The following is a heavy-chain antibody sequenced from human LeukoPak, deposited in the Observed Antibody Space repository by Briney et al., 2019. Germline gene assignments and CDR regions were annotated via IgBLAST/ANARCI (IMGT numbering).Heavy chain of an antibody. CDR3: ARVKQWLVPQGWYFDL. D-gene: IGHD6-19*01. CDR2: IYYSGST. V-gene: IGHV4-59*01. CDR1: GGSISSYY. Sequence: SETLSLTCTVSGGSISSYYWSWIRQPPGKGLEWIRYIYYSGSTNYNPSLKSRVTISVDTSKNQFSLKLSSVTAADTAVYYCARVKQWLVPQGWYFDLWGRGTLVTVSS. J-gene: IGHJ2*01.